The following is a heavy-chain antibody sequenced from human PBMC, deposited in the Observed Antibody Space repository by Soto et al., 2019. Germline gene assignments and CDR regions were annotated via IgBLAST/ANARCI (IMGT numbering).Heavy chain of an antibody. CDR2: IYYSGST. D-gene: IGHD6-19*01. CDR3: ARSSGWEEYYYYGMEV. CDR1: GGSISSSSYY. V-gene: IGHV4-39*01. Sequence: SETLSLTCTVSGGSISSSSYYWGWIRQPPGKGLEWIGSIYYSGSTYYNPSLKSRVTISVDTSKNQFSLKLSSVTAADTAVYYCARSSGWEEYYYYGMEVWGQGTTVTVSS. J-gene: IGHJ6*02.